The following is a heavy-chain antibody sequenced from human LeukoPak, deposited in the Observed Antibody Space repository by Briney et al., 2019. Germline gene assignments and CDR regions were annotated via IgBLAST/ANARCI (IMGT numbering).Heavy chain of an antibody. CDR1: GFTFSNAW. CDR3: TKDDPTNRS. V-gene: IGHV3-15*01. D-gene: IGHD2/OR15-2a*01. Sequence: GGSLRLSCAASGFTFSNAWMSWVRQAPGKGLEWVGRIKSKGDGGTTDYAAPVKGRFTISRDDSKTTLYLQMNSLKTEDTVMYYWTKDDPTNRSWGEGALVTVSS. CDR2: IKSKGDGGTT. J-gene: IGHJ4*02.